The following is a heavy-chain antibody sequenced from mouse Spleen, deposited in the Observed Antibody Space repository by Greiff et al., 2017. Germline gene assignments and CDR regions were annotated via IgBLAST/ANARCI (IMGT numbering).Heavy chain of an antibody. J-gene: IGHJ2*01. D-gene: IGHD4-1*01. CDR3: ARLGLGRVYFDY. V-gene: IGHV5-4*01. Sequence: EVQGVESGGGLVKPGGSLKLSCAASGFTFSSYAMSWVRQTPEKRLEWVATISDGGSYTYYPDNVKGRFTISRDNAKNNLYLQMSHLKSEDTAMYYCARLGLGRVYFDYWGQGTTLTVSS. CDR1: GFTFSSYA. CDR2: ISDGGSYT.